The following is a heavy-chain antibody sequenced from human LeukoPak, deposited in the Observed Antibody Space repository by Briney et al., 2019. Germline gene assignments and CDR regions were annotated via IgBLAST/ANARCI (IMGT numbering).Heavy chain of an antibody. CDR2: IYTSGST. CDR1: GGSISSGNYY. D-gene: IGHD2-15*01. Sequence: PSQTLSLTCTVSGGSISSGNYYWSWIRQPAGKGLERIGRIYTSGSTNYNPSLKSRVTISVDTSKNQFSLKLSSVTAADTAVYYCARQLQVCSGGSCYSGKGIDYWGQGTLVTVSS. V-gene: IGHV4-61*02. J-gene: IGHJ4*02. CDR3: ARQLQVCSGGSCYSGKGIDY.